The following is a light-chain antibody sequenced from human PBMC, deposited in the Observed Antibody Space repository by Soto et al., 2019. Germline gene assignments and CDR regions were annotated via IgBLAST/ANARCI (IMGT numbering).Light chain of an antibody. J-gene: IGKJ5*01. Sequence: EIVMTQSPATLSVSPGERATLSCRASQSVSSDLAWYHQKPGQAPRLLIYGASTRATGIPARFSGSGSGTEFTLTISSLQSEDFAVYYCQQYKNWPPITFGQGTRLEI. CDR3: QQYKNWPPIT. V-gene: IGKV3-15*01. CDR1: QSVSSD. CDR2: GAS.